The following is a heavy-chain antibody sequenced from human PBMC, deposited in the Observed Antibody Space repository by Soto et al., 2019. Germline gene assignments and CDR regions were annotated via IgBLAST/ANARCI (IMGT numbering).Heavy chain of an antibody. CDR3: ARVELFLEWSNNAPYYYYYMDT. J-gene: IGHJ6*03. Sequence: PGGSLRLSCAASGFTFSSYWMSWVRQAPGKGLKWVANIKQDGSEKYYVDSVKGRFTISRDNAKNSLYLQMNSLRAEDTAVYYCARVELFLEWSNNAPYYYYYMDTSGKATTVTVSS. CDR2: IKQDGSEK. CDR1: GFTFSSYW. V-gene: IGHV3-7*01. D-gene: IGHD3-3*01.